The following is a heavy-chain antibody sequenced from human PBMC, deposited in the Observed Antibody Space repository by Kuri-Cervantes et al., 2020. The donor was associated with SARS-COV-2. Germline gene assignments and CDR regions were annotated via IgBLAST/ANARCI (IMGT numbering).Heavy chain of an antibody. CDR1: GGSISSSSYY. V-gene: IGHV4-39*07. CDR3: AREFAGMVV. J-gene: IGHJ6*02. Sequence: GSLRLSCTVSGGSISSSSYYWGWIRQPPGKGLEWIGSIYYSGSTYYNPSLKSRVTISVDASKNQFSLKLSSVTAADTAVYYCAREFAGMVVWGQGTTVTVSS. CDR2: IYYSGST.